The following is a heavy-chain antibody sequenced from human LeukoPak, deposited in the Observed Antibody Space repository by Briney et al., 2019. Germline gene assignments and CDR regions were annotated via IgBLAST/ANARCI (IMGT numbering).Heavy chain of an antibody. J-gene: IGHJ4*02. D-gene: IGHD2-21*02. Sequence: GGSLRLSCAASGFTFKRFAVSCVGHAPGRGLEWVSAISGSGGTTNDADSVKGRFTISRDNSKNTPYLQMNSLRAEDTAVYYCAKDLAYCGGDCYPSLDYWGQGTLVTVSS. V-gene: IGHV3-23*01. CDR3: AKDLAYCGGDCYPSLDY. CDR1: GFTFKRFA. CDR2: ISGSGGTT.